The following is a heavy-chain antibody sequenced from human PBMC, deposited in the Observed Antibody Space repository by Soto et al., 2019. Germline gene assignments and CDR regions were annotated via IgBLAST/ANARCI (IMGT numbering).Heavy chain of an antibody. V-gene: IGHV1-3*04. J-gene: IGHJ6*02. CDR3: ARDRSALPAAVRNGMDV. Sequence: ASVKVSCKAPGHTFTNFAIHWVRQAPGQSLEWMGWVNTGNGNTKYSQKFQGRVTITRDTSASTAYMELSSLRSDDSAVYYCARDRSALPAAVRNGMDVWGQGTSVTVSS. CDR2: VNTGNGNT. CDR1: GHTFTNFA. D-gene: IGHD6-13*01.